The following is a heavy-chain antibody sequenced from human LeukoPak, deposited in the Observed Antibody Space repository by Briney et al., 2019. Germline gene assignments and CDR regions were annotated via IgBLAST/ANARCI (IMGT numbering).Heavy chain of an antibody. CDR1: GVSFSGYY. CDR3: ARQSEATGNY. D-gene: IGHD3-9*01. J-gene: IGHJ4*02. Sequence: PSETLSLTCAVYGVSFSGYYWSWIRQPPGKGLEWIGEINHSGSTNYNPSLKSRVTISVDTSKNQFSLKLSSVTAADTAVYYCARQSEATGNYWGQGTLVTVSS. CDR2: INHSGST. V-gene: IGHV4-34*01.